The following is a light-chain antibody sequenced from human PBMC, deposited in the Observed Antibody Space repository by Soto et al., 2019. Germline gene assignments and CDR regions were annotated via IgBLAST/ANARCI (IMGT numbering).Light chain of an antibody. J-gene: IGKJ1*01. CDR2: DGS. CDR3: QQRRKWPPD. V-gene: IGKV3-11*01. Sequence: EIVLTQSPATLSLSPGGSATLSCRASQSVNINLAWYQQKPGQAPRLVIYDGSHRATDIPARFSGSGSGTDFTLTISYVEPEDSAVYYCQQRRKWPPDFGQGTKVDIK. CDR1: QSVNIN.